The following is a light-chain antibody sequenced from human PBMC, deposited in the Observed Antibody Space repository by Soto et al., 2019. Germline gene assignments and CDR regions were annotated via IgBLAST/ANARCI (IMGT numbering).Light chain of an antibody. J-gene: IGLJ2*01. CDR3: AAWDDSPSGVV. CDR2: NNN. CDR1: SSNIGSNT. Sequence: QSVLTQPPSASGTPGQRISISCSGSSSNIGSNTVHWYQQLPGAAPKLLIYNNNQRPSGVPDRFSGSKSGTSASLAISGLQSEDEADYYCAAWDDSPSGVVFGGGTKLTVL. V-gene: IGLV1-44*01.